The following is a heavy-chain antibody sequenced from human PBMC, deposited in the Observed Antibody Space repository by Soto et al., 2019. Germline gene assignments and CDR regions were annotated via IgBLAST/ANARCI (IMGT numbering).Heavy chain of an antibody. CDR3: ARDRSIAVAGRKIIGYYFDY. CDR2: IWYDGSNK. V-gene: IGHV3-33*01. Sequence: GGSLRLSCAASGFTFSSYGMHWVRQAPGKGLEWVAVIWYDGSNKYYADSVKGRFTISRDNSKNTLYLQMNSLRAEDTAVYYCARDRSIAVAGRKIIGYYFDYWGQGTLVTVSS. J-gene: IGHJ4*02. CDR1: GFTFSSYG. D-gene: IGHD6-19*01.